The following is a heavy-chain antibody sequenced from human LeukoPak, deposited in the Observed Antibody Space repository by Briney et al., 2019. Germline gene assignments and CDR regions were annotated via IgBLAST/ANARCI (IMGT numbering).Heavy chain of an antibody. V-gene: IGHV3-30*18. J-gene: IGHJ4*02. CDR1: GFTFSTYG. Sequence: GGSLRLSCAASGFTFSTYGMHWARQAPGKGLEWVAVISYDGSNKYYADSVKGRFTISRDNSKNTLYLQMNSLRAEDTAVYYCAKVFDSSGYYYSKPADYWGQGTLVTVSS. CDR3: AKVFDSSGYYYSKPADY. D-gene: IGHD3-22*01. CDR2: ISYDGSNK.